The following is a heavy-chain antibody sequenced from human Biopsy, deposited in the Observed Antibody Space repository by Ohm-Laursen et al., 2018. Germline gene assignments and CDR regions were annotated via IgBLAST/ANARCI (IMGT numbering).Heavy chain of an antibody. CDR3: AADADGYYAEFDY. D-gene: IGHD5-24*01. CDR1: GGASSNYA. J-gene: IGHJ4*02. Sequence: SVKVSCKASGGASSNYAFSWVRQAPGQGLEWVGRIVPILGHLNYAQRFQGRVSITADKSTTYVYMELSRLTSGDTAVYYCAADADGYYAEFDYWGPGTLVTVSS. CDR2: IVPILGHL. V-gene: IGHV1-69*04.